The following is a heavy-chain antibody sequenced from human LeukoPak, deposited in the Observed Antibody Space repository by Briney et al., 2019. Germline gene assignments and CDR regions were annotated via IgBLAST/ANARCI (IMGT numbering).Heavy chain of an antibody. CDR2: ISYDGSNK. D-gene: IGHD3-22*01. CDR3: ARELITMIAEGGFDY. CDR1: GFTFSSYA. J-gene: IGHJ4*02. Sequence: GGSLRLSCAASGFTFSSYAMHWVRQAPGKGLEWVAVISYDGSNKYYADSVKGRFTISRDNSKNTLYLQMNSLRAEDTAVYYCARELITMIAEGGFDYWGQGTLVTVSS. V-gene: IGHV3-30*04.